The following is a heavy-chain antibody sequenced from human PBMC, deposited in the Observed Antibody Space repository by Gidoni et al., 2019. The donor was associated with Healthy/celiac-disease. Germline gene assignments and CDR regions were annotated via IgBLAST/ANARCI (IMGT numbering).Heavy chain of an antibody. V-gene: IGHV3-23*04. D-gene: IGHD6-13*01. CDR2: IGGSGGST. CDR3: AKARLYSSKDYYYYGMDV. J-gene: IGHJ6*02. Sequence: EVQLVEYGGGVGQPGGSLRLSCGASGFTCSSYAMSWVRQAPGKGLVWVSAIGGSGGSTYYADSVKGRFTISRDNSKNPLYLQMNSLRAEDTAVYYCAKARLYSSKDYYYYGMDVWGQGTTVTVSS. CDR1: GFTCSSYA.